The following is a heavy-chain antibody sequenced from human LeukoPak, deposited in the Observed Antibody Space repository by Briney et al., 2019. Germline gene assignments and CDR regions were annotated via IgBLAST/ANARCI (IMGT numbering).Heavy chain of an antibody. Sequence: GGSLRLSCAASGFTFDDYAMHWVRQAPGKGLEWVSGISWNSGGIGYADSVKGRFTISRDNAKNSLYLQMNSLRAEDTALYYCAKERAPVGGMDVWGQGTTVTVSS. D-gene: IGHD1-26*01. CDR2: ISWNSGGI. CDR1: GFTFDDYA. CDR3: AKERAPVGGMDV. J-gene: IGHJ6*02. V-gene: IGHV3-9*01.